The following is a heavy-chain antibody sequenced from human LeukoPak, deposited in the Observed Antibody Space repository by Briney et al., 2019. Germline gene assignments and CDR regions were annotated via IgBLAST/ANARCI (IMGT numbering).Heavy chain of an antibody. Sequence: PSETLSLTCTVSGGSISSYYWSWIRQPPGKGLEWIGYIYYSGSTNYNPSLKSRVTISVDTSKNQFSLKLSSVTAADTAVYYCARSSPRPRTYYYDSSGYYSPVDFDYWGQGTLVTVSS. CDR3: ARSSPRPRTYYYDSSGYYSPVDFDY. V-gene: IGHV4-59*01. CDR1: GGSISSYY. J-gene: IGHJ4*02. D-gene: IGHD3-22*01. CDR2: IYYSGST.